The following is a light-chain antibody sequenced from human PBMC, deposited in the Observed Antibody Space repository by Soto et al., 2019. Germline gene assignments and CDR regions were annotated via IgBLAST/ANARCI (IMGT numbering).Light chain of an antibody. CDR1: QSVVGSY. J-gene: IGKJ5*01. CDR3: QQYGRSPQIT. Sequence: EIVLTQSPGTLSLSPGERATLSCRASQSVVGSYLAWYQQKPGQAPRLLIYGASSRATGIPDRFSGSGSGTDFTLTISRLEPEDFAVYYCQQYGRSPQITFGQGTRLEIK. CDR2: GAS. V-gene: IGKV3-20*01.